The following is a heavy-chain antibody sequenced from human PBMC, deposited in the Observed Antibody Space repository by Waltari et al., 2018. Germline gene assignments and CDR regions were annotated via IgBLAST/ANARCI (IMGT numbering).Heavy chain of an antibody. D-gene: IGHD3-9*01. CDR3: VREYYGILTGYYFDY. Sequence: DVQLLESGGDLVQPGGSLRPPGAASGFGFNDFDMNWVRQATGKGLEWLSYISNSGDTTHYADPVKGRFTISRDNAKDLLYLQMDSLRVEDTAVYYCVREYYGILTGYYFDYWGQGTLVTVSS. J-gene: IGHJ4*02. CDR2: ISNSGDTT. CDR1: GFGFNDFD. V-gene: IGHV3-48*03.